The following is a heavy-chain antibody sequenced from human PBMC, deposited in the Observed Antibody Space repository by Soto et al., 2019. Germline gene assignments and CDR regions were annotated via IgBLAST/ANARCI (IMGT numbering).Heavy chain of an antibody. CDR3: ARDLRPSSGYYYGGDY. CDR2: ISSSSSTM. Sequence: GSLRLSCAASGLTFSSYSMNWVRQAPGKGLEWVSYISSSSSTMKYADSVKGRFTISRDNAKNSLFLQMNSLRAEDTAVYYCARDLRPSSGYYYGGDYWGQGTLVTVSS. V-gene: IGHV3-48*01. CDR1: GLTFSSYS. J-gene: IGHJ4*02. D-gene: IGHD3-22*01.